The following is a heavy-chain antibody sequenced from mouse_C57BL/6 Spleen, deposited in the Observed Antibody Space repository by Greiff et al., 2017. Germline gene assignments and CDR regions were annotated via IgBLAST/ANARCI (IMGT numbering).Heavy chain of an antibody. CDR1: GYTFTSYW. J-gene: IGHJ1*03. Sequence: QVQLQQPGAELVKPGASVKLSCKASGYTFTSYWMQWVKQRPGQGLEWIGEIDPSDSYTNYNQKFKGKATLTVDTSSSTAYMQLISLASEDSAVYYCARRKSNYVSYFDVWGTGTTVTVSS. V-gene: IGHV1-50*01. CDR3: ARRKSNYVSYFDV. D-gene: IGHD2-5*01. CDR2: IDPSDSYT.